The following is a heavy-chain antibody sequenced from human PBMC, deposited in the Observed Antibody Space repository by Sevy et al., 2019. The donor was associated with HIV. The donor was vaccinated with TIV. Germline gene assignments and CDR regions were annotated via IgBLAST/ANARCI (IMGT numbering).Heavy chain of an antibody. Sequence: SVKVSCKASGGTFSSHVTNWVRQAPGQGLEWMGQITPISGKANYAQKFQGRVTFTADGSTTTAYMDLGSLRSEDTAVYYCAILPYDYIWGSSRYRYYFDDWGQGTLVTVSS. D-gene: IGHD3-16*02. CDR3: AILPYDYIWGSSRYRYYFDD. J-gene: IGHJ4*02. CDR1: GGTFSSHV. V-gene: IGHV1-69*13. CDR2: ITPISGKA.